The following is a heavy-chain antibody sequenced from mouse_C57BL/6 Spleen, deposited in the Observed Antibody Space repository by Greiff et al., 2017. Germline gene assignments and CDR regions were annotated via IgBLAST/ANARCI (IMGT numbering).Heavy chain of an antibody. D-gene: IGHD1-1*01. Sequence: QVQLQQSGAELARPGASVKLSCKASGYTFTSYGISWVKQRTGQGLEWIGEIYPRSGNTYYNEKFKGKATLTAVKSSSTAYMELRSLTSEDSAVYFCARPGGTPYFDYWGQGTTLTVSS. CDR1: GYTFTSYG. CDR3: ARPGGTPYFDY. CDR2: IYPRSGNT. J-gene: IGHJ2*01. V-gene: IGHV1-81*01.